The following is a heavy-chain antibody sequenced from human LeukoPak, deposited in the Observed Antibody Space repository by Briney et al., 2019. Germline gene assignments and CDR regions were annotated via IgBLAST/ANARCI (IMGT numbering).Heavy chain of an antibody. Sequence: PSETLSLTCTVSGGSISSSSYYWGWIRQPPGKGLEWIGSIYYSGSTYYNPSLKSRVTISVDTSKNQFSLKLSSVTAADTAVYYCARDSVVDTAMDSYYYYMDVWGKGTMVTVSS. V-gene: IGHV4-39*07. J-gene: IGHJ6*03. CDR3: ARDSVVDTAMDSYYYYMDV. CDR1: GGSISSSSYY. D-gene: IGHD5-18*01. CDR2: IYYSGST.